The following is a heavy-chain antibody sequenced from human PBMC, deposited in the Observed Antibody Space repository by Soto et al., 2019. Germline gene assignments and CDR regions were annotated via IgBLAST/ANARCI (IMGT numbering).Heavy chain of an antibody. V-gene: IGHV4-59*01. CDR2: IYYSGST. D-gene: IGHD3-22*01. CDR1: GGSISSYY. Sequence: SETLSLTCTVSGGSISSYYWSWIRQPPGKGLEWIGYIYYSGSTNYNPSLKSRVTISVDTSKNQFSLKLSSVTAVDTAVYYCALFSFYDSSGYTSGGAAFDIWGQGTMVT. J-gene: IGHJ3*02. CDR3: ALFSFYDSSGYTSGGAAFDI.